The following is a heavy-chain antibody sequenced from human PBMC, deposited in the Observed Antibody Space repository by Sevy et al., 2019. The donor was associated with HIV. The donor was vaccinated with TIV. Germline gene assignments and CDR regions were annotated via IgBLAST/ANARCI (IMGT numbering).Heavy chain of an antibody. CDR1: GYTFTSYG. J-gene: IGHJ4*02. V-gene: IGHV1-18*01. D-gene: IGHD3-16*02. CDR3: ARCMITFGGVIVYYFDY. CDR2: ISAYNGNT. Sequence: ASVKVSCKASGYTFTSYGISWVRQAPGQGLEWMGWISAYNGNTNYAQKLQGRVTMTTDTSTSTAYMELRSLRSDDTAVYYCARCMITFGGVIVYYFDYWGQGTLVTVSS.